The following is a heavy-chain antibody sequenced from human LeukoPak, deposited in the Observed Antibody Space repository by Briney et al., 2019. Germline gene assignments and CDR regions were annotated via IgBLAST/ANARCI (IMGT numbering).Heavy chain of an antibody. J-gene: IGHJ4*02. Sequence: GGSLRLSCAASGFTFSSYSMNWVRQAPGKGLEWVSSISSSSSYIYYADSVKGRFTISRDNAKNSLYLQMNSLRAEDTAVYYCARDSGGDEDGYTRFDYCGQGTLVTVSS. D-gene: IGHD5-24*01. CDR3: ARDSGGDEDGYTRFDY. CDR1: GFTFSSYS. CDR2: ISSSSSYI. V-gene: IGHV3-21*01.